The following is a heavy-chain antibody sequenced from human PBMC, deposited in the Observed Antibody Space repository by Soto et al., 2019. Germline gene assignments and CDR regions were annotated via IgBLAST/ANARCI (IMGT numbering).Heavy chain of an antibody. V-gene: IGHV4-39*07. Sequence: PSETLSLTCNVSGRSIRSSRSYWAWIRQPPGKGLGGIANIFYSGSTYYNPSLASRVTVSVDTSKNQFSLKLSSVTAADTAVYYCARGPGGMVYATGDYYMDVWGKGTTVTVSS. J-gene: IGHJ6*03. CDR3: ARGPGGMVYATGDYYMDV. CDR1: GRSIRSSRSY. D-gene: IGHD2-8*01. CDR2: IFYSGST.